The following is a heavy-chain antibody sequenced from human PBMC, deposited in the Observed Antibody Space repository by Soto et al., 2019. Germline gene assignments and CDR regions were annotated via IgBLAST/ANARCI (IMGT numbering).Heavy chain of an antibody. CDR2: IIPIFGTA. D-gene: IGHD2-2*01. CDR1: GGTFSSYA. CDR3: ATSSQLTVRAPWDY. V-gene: IGHV1-69*01. Sequence: QVQLVQSGAEVKKPGSSVKVSCKASGGTFSSYAISWVRQAPGQGLEWMGGIIPIFGTANYAQKFQGRVTITADESTSTVYMELSSLRSEDTAVYYCATSSQLTVRAPWDYWGQGTLVTVSS. J-gene: IGHJ4*02.